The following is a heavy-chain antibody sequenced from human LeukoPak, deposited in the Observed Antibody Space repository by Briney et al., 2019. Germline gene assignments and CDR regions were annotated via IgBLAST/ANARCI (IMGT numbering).Heavy chain of an antibody. CDR3: ARGSGSPSFRFDY. D-gene: IGHD3-10*01. CDR1: GGSISSYY. CDR2: IYYSGST. J-gene: IGHJ4*02. V-gene: IGHV4-59*01. Sequence: SETLSLTCTVSGGSISSYYWSWIRQPPGKGLEWIGYIYYSGSTNYNPSLKSRVTISVDTSKNQFTLKLSSVTAADTAVYYCARGSGSPSFRFDYWGQGTLVTVSS.